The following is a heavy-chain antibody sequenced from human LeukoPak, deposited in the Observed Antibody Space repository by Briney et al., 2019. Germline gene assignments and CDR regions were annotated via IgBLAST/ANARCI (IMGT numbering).Heavy chain of an antibody. CDR1: GFTFSSYS. CDR2: ISSSSSYI. Sequence: PGGSLRLSCAASGFTFSSYSMNWVRQAPGKGLEWVSSISSSSSYIYYGDSVKGRSTISRDNAKNSLYLQMNSLRAEDTAVYYCASLAQLGGSSYWGQGTLVTVSS. D-gene: IGHD1-26*01. CDR3: ASLAQLGGSSY. V-gene: IGHV3-21*01. J-gene: IGHJ4*02.